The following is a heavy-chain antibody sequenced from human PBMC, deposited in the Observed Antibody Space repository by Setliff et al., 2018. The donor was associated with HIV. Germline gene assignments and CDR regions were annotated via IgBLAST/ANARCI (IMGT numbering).Heavy chain of an antibody. CDR1: GFSVNTAW. J-gene: IGHJ6*03. D-gene: IGHD4-4*01. CDR3: ATGDFSNLFYHYYYYMDV. CDR2: IKSKTDDGTT. Sequence: PGGSLRLSCAASGFSVNTAWMTWVRQAPGKGLEWVGRIKSKTDDGTTDYAAPVKGRFTISRVDSENTLYLQMNSLKTEDTAVYYCATGDFSNLFYHYYYYMDVWGKGTPVTVSS. V-gene: IGHV3-15*01.